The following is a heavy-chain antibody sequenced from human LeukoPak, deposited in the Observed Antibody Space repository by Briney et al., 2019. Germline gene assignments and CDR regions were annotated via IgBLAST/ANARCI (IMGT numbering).Heavy chain of an antibody. Sequence: SQTLSLTCTVSGGTISSGSYYWTWIRQPPGEGLEWVGRIYTSGSTNHNPSLKSRVTITLDTSTNRSSLKLITVTAADTAVYFCARERTDTSMDYWGQGTLVTVSS. CDR1: GGTISSGSYY. D-gene: IGHD5-18*01. J-gene: IGHJ4*02. V-gene: IGHV4-61*02. CDR2: IYTSGST. CDR3: ARERTDTSMDY.